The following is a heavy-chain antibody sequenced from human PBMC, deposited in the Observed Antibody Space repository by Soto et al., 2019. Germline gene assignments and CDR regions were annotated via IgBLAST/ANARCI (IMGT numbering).Heavy chain of an antibody. CDR3: ARAIDYGGNFFYYYGMDV. CDR2: IYYSGST. Sequence: SETLSLTCTVSGGSISSGDYYWSWIRQPPGKGLEWIGYIYYSGSTYYNPSLKSRVTISVDTSKNQFSLKLSSVTAADTAVYYCARAIDYGGNFFYYYGMDVWGQGTTVTVSS. CDR1: GGSISSGDYY. J-gene: IGHJ6*02. V-gene: IGHV4-30-4*01. D-gene: IGHD4-17*01.